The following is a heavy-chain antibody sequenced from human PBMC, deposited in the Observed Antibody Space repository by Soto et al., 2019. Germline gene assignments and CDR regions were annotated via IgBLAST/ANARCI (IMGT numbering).Heavy chain of an antibody. V-gene: IGHV1-69*01. CDR2: IIPIFGTA. Sequence: QVQLVQSGAEVKKPGSSVKVSCKASGGTLSSYAISWVRQAPGQGLEWMGGIIPIFGTANYAQKFQCRVTINADEATSTAYMELSSLSSEDTAVYDCARGGYSYYLSDYWGQGNLVTVAS. CDR3: ARGGYSYYLSDY. CDR1: GGTLSSYA. J-gene: IGHJ4*02. D-gene: IGHD3-10*01.